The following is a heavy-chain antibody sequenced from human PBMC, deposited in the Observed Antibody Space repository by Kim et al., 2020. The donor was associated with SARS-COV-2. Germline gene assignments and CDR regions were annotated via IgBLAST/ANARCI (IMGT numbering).Heavy chain of an antibody. CDR3: VRDLANYYESSGSFDY. V-gene: IGHV4-39*06. Sequence: SLRSRVTISVDTSKNQFALKLSSVTAADTAVYYCVRDLANYYESSGSFDYWGQGSLVTVSS. D-gene: IGHD3-22*01. J-gene: IGHJ4*02.